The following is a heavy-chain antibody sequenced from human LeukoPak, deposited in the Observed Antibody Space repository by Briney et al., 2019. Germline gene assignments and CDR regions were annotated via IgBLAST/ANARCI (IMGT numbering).Heavy chain of an antibody. CDR1: GYTLTSYY. CDR3: ARGGAYYDSGSSYNVGWFDP. Sequence: ASVKVSCKASGYTLTSYYLHWVRQAPGQGLEWMGIINPSGGNTNYAQKFQGRVTMTRDTSTSTVYMELSSLKSEDTAVYYCARGGAYYDSGSSYNVGWFDPWGQGTLVTVSS. CDR2: INPSGGNT. V-gene: IGHV1-46*01. D-gene: IGHD3-10*01. J-gene: IGHJ5*02.